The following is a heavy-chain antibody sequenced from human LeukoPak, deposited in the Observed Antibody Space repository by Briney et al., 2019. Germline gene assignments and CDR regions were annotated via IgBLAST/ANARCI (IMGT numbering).Heavy chain of an antibody. D-gene: IGHD3-22*01. CDR3: ARDSGSSGSYSLGSLDN. Sequence: PSETLSLTCTVSGGSISSSSYYWGWIRQPPGKGLEWIGSIYYSGSTYYNPSLKSRVTISVDTSKNQFSLKLSSVTAADTAVYYCARDSGSSGSYSLGSLDNWGQGTLVTVSS. CDR2: IYYSGST. V-gene: IGHV4-39*02. CDR1: GGSISSSSYY. J-gene: IGHJ4*02.